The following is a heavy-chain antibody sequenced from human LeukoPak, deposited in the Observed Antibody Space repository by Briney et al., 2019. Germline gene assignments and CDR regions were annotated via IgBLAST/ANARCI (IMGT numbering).Heavy chain of an antibody. Sequence: ASVKVSCKASGYTFTSYGISWVRQAPGQGLEWMGWISAYNGNTNYAQKLRGRVTMTTDTSTSTAYMELRSLRSDDTAVYYCASGSAVVPASNFDYWGQGTLVTVSS. CDR2: ISAYNGNT. V-gene: IGHV1-18*01. D-gene: IGHD2-2*01. CDR3: ASGSAVVPASNFDY. J-gene: IGHJ4*02. CDR1: GYTFTSYG.